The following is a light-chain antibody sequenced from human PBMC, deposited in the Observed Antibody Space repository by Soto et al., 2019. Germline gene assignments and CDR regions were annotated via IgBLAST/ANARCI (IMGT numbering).Light chain of an antibody. CDR2: GAS. Sequence: EIVLTQSPGTLSLSPGERATLSCRASQSVSSNYLAWYQQKPGQAPSLLINGASSRATGIPDRFSGSGSGTDFTLTISRLEPEDFAVYYCQQYSSSPPLTFGGGTKVEIK. V-gene: IGKV3-20*01. J-gene: IGKJ4*01. CDR1: QSVSSNY. CDR3: QQYSSSPPLT.